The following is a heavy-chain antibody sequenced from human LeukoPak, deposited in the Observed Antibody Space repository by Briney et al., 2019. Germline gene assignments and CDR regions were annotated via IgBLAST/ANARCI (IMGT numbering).Heavy chain of an antibody. CDR2: ISSSSSYI. J-gene: IGHJ4*02. Sequence: PGGSLRLSCAAFGFTFSTYSMNWVRQAPGKGLEWVSSISSSSSYIYYADSVKGRFTISRDNAKNSLYLQMNSLRAEDTAAYYCARAARNYDFWSGYYWGQGTLATVSS. CDR3: ARAARNYDFWSGYY. V-gene: IGHV3-21*01. D-gene: IGHD3-3*01. CDR1: GFTFSTYS.